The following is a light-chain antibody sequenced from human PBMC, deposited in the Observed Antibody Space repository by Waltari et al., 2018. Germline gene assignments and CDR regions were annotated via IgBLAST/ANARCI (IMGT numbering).Light chain of an antibody. CDR2: AAF. CDR3: HQSYRFPPT. J-gene: IGKJ3*01. V-gene: IGKV1-39*01. CDR1: QSINKY. Sequence: DIQMTQYPSSLSASVGDRGSITCRASQSINKYLNWYQQRPGEAPNLLIYAAFNLQSGVPSRFRGSGSGTDFTLTISGLQPEDSATYYCHQSYRFPPTFGPGTKLDIK.